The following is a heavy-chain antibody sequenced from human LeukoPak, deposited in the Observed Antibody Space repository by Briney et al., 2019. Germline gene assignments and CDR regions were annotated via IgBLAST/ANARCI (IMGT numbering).Heavy chain of an antibody. CDR3: AKDMEGGSYYFDY. CDR2: ISGDGGST. Sequence: GGSLRLSCAASGFTFDDYAMHWVRQAPGKGLEWVSLISGDGGSTYYADSVKGRFTISRDNSKNSLYLQMNSLRTGDTALYYCAKDMEGGSYYFDYWGQGTLVTVSS. J-gene: IGHJ4*02. CDR1: GFTFDDYA. V-gene: IGHV3-43*02. D-gene: IGHD1-26*01.